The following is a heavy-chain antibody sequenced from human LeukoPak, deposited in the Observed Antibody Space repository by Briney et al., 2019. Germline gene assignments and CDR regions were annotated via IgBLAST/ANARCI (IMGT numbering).Heavy chain of an antibody. J-gene: IGHJ5*02. Sequence: GGSPRLSCAASGFTFSSYAMHWVRQAPGKGLEWVAVISYDGSNKYYADSVKGRFTISRDNSKNTLYLQMNSLRAEDTAVYYCARDIGIVVVPAATGWFDPWGQGTLVTVSS. D-gene: IGHD2-2*01. CDR2: ISYDGSNK. CDR3: ARDIGIVVVPAATGWFDP. V-gene: IGHV3-30-3*01. CDR1: GFTFSSYA.